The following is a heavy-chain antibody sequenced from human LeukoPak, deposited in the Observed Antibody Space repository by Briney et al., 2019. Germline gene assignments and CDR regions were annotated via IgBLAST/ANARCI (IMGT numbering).Heavy chain of an antibody. CDR2: INPNSGGT. CDR3: ARGTANSSSWPYYYYYGMDV. CDR1: GYTFTGYY. V-gene: IGHV1-2*04. J-gene: IGHJ6*02. Sequence: ASVKVSCKASGYTFTGYYMHWVRQAPGQGLEWMGWINPNSGGTNYAQKFQGWVTMTRDTSISTAYMELSRLRSDDTAVYYCARGTANSSSWPYYYYYGMDVWGQGTTVTVSS. D-gene: IGHD6-13*01.